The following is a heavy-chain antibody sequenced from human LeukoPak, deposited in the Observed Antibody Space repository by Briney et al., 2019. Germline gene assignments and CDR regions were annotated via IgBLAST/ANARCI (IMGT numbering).Heavy chain of an antibody. Sequence: GGSLRLSCAASGFTFSSYNMNWVRQAPGKGLELVSYISGGSTVIDYADSVRGRFTISRDNAKNSLYLQMNSLRGEDTAVYYCARTRGYNYGYSDDWGQGTLVTVSS. D-gene: IGHD5-18*01. J-gene: IGHJ4*02. CDR3: ARTRGYNYGYSDD. CDR2: ISGGSTVI. CDR1: GFTFSSYN. V-gene: IGHV3-48*01.